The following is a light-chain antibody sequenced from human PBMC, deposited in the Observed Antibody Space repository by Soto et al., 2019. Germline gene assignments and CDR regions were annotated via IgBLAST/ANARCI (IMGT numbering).Light chain of an antibody. CDR2: EVN. J-gene: IGLJ3*02. CDR3: SSYTSSHTRV. CDR1: SSNLGAGYD. Sequence: QSVLTQPPSMSGAPGQRVTMSCTGSSSNLGAGYDVHWYQRLPGAAPKLMIYEVNNRPSGVSNRFSGSKSGNTASLTISGLQAEDEADYYCSSYTSSHTRVFGGGTKLTVL. V-gene: IGLV1-40*01.